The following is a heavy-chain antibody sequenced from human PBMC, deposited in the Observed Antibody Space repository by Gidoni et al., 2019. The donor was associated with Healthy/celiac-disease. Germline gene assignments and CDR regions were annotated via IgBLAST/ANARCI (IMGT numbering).Heavy chain of an antibody. CDR2: IWYDGSNK. CDR1: GFTFSSYG. J-gene: IGHJ4*02. D-gene: IGHD3-9*01. Sequence: QVQLVASGGGVVQPGRSLRLSCAASGFTFSSYGMHWVRQAPGKGLEWVAVIWYDGSNKYYADSVKGRFTISRDNSKNTLYLQMNSLRAEDTAVYYCARDPAGYYFDYWGQGTLVTVSS. CDR3: ARDPAGYYFDY. V-gene: IGHV3-33*08.